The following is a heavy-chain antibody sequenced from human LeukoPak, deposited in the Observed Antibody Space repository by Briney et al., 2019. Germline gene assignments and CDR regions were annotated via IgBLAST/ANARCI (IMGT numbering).Heavy chain of an antibody. D-gene: IGHD3-9*01. J-gene: IGHJ5*02. CDR2: ISSSSSYI. V-gene: IGHV3-21*01. Sequence: GGSLRLSCAASGFTFSSYSMNWVRQAPGKGLEWVSSISSSSSYIYYADSVKGRFTISRDNAKNSLYLQMNSLRAEDTAVYYCARFRSGYYDILTGYYLWGQGILVTVSS. CDR3: ARFRSGYYDILTGYYL. CDR1: GFTFSSYS.